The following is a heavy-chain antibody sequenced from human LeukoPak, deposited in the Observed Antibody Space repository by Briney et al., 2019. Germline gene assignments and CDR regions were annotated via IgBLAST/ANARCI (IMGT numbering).Heavy chain of an antibody. CDR3: ASQPQAHSGTKGNDAFDI. CDR1: GGTFSSYA. V-gene: IGHV1-69*05. Sequence: SVKVSCKASGGTFSSYAISWVRQAPGQGLEWMGGIIPIFGTANYAQKFQGRVTITTDESTSTAYMELSSLRSEDTAVYYCASQPQAHSGTKGNDAFDIWGQGTMVTVSS. D-gene: IGHD1-26*01. CDR2: IIPIFGTA. J-gene: IGHJ3*02.